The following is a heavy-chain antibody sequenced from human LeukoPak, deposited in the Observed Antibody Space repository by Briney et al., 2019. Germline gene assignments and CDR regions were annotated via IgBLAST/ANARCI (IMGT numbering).Heavy chain of an antibody. J-gene: IGHJ5*02. CDR3: ARGGYDFWSGYYPPNNWFDP. CDR2: IYYSGST. Sequence: SETLSLTCTVSGGSISSYYWSWIRQPPEKGLEWIGYIYYSGSTNYNPSLKSRVTISVDTSKNQFSLKLSSVTAADTAVYYCARGGYDFWSGYYPPNNWFDPWGQGTLVTVSS. CDR1: GGSISSYY. V-gene: IGHV4-59*01. D-gene: IGHD3-3*01.